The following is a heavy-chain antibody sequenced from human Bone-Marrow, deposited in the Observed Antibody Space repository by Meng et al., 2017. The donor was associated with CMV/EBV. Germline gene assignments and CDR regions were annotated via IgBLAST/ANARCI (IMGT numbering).Heavy chain of an antibody. Sequence: ASVKVSCKASGYTFTSYGISWVRQAPGQGLEWMGWISAYNGNTNYTQKLQGRVTMTTDTSTSTAYMELMSLRSDDTAVYYCARDKWELLDFDAFDIWGQGTMVTVAS. D-gene: IGHD1-26*01. J-gene: IGHJ3*02. CDR1: GYTFTSYG. CDR2: ISAYNGNT. CDR3: ARDKWELLDFDAFDI. V-gene: IGHV1-18*01.